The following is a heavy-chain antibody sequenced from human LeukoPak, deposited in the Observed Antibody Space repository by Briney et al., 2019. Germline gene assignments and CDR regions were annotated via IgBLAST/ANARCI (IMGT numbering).Heavy chain of an antibody. CDR3: TRLCYDILTGYHNWFDP. D-gene: IGHD3-9*01. CDR2: IRSKANGYAT. Sequence: GSLRLSCAASGFTFSGSAMHWVRQASGNGLEWVGRIRSKANGYATAYAGSVKGSFTISRDDSKNTAYLQMNSLKTEDTAVYYCTRLCYDILTGYHNWFDPWGQGTLVTVSS. J-gene: IGHJ5*02. V-gene: IGHV3-73*01. CDR1: GFTFSGSA.